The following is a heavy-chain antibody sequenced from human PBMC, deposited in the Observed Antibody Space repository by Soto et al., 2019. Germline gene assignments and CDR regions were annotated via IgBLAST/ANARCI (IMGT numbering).Heavy chain of an antibody. CDR1: GFAFSSYA. CDR3: VKHDYNFWTGYTLTHGIDV. V-gene: IGHV3-23*01. CDR2: ISGSGDNI. Sequence: GWSLRLSCEASGFAFSSYAMSWVRQAPGKGLEWVSGISGSGDNIYNVESVKGRFTISRDNPKNTTYLQMNRVRAEDTAAYYCVKHDYNFWTGYTLTHGIDVWGQGTAVTVSS. D-gene: IGHD3-3*01. J-gene: IGHJ6*02.